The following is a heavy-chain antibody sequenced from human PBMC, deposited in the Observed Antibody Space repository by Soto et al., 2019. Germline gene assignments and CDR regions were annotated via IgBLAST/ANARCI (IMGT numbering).Heavy chain of an antibody. CDR2: IFWDDDK. J-gene: IGHJ4*02. CDR3: PHGAGDRGPVTTLFDS. Sequence: QITLKESGPTLVKPTQTLTLTCTFSGFSLSTSGVGVGWIRQPPGKALEWLALIFWDDDKRYSPSLKSRLTITKDTSKNQVVLTMTPMYPVDTATYYCPHGAGDRGPVTTLFDSWGQGILVTVSS. CDR1: GFSLSTSGVG. V-gene: IGHV2-5*02. D-gene: IGHD4-17*01.